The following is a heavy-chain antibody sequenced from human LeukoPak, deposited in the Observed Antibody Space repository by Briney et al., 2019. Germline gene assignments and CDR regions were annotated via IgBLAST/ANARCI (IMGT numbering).Heavy chain of an antibody. D-gene: IGHD3-22*01. J-gene: IGHJ4*02. CDR3: ARHYDSSGYYDY. CDR2: IYYSGGT. CDR1: GASISSGGYS. Sequence: PSETLSLTCAVSGASISSGGYSWSWNRQPPGKGLEWIGYIYYSGGTYYNPSLKSRVSISVDTSKNQFSLRLSSVTAADTAVYYCARHYDSSGYYDYWGQGTLVTVSS. V-gene: IGHV4-30-4*07.